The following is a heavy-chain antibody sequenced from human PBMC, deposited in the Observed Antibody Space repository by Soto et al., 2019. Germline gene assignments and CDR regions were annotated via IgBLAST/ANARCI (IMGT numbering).Heavy chain of an antibody. CDR2: IYPGDSDT. Sequence: GESLKISCKGSGYSFTSYWIGWVRQMPGKGLEWMGIIYPGDSDTRYSPSFQGQVTISADTSISTAYLQWGSLKASDTAMYYCARHVAADGYYYYYGMDVWGQGTTVTVSS. J-gene: IGHJ6*02. CDR1: GYSFTSYW. V-gene: IGHV5-51*01. CDR3: ARHVAADGYYYYYGMDV. D-gene: IGHD6-19*01.